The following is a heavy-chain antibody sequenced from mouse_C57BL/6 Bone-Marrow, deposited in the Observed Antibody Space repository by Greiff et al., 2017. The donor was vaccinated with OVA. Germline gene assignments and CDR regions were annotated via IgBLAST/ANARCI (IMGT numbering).Heavy chain of an antibody. D-gene: IGHD1-1*01. CDR3: ARGLTTVVPYWYFDV. V-gene: IGHV3-8*01. CDR2: ISYSGST. J-gene: IGHJ1*03. Sequence: DVQLVESGPGLAKPSQTLSLTCSVTGYSITSDYWNWIRKFPGNKLEYMGYISYSGSTYYNPSLKSRISITRDTSKNQYYLQLNSVTTEDTATYYCARGLTTVVPYWYFDVWGTGTTVTVSS. CDR1: GYSITSDY.